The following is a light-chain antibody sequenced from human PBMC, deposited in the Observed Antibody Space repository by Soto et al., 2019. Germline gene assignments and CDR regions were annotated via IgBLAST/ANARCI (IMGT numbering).Light chain of an antibody. V-gene: IGKV3D-15*01. CDR1: QSVGND. CDR2: DAS. J-gene: IGKJ4*01. Sequence: ITQSAATVSVSPGDRATLSCRASQSVGNDLAWYQQKPGQAPRLLIYDASTRATGIPARFSGSGSGTEFTLTISSLLSEDFAVYSCQQYNNCFLTFGGGTKVDIK. CDR3: QQYNNCFLT.